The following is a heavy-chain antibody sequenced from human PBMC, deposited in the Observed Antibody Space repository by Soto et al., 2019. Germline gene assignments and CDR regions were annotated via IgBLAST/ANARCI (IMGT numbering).Heavy chain of an antibody. CDR1: GYTFTSYY. V-gene: IGHV1-46*01. CDR3: AVIITMIVVVISSLRGY. D-gene: IGHD3-22*01. J-gene: IGHJ4*02. CDR2: INPSGGST. Sequence: ASVKVSCKASGYTFTSYYMHWVRQAPGQGLEWMGIINPSGGSTSYAQKFQGRVTMTRDTSTSTVYMELSSLRSEDTAVYYCAVIITMIVVVISSLRGYWGQGTLVTVSS.